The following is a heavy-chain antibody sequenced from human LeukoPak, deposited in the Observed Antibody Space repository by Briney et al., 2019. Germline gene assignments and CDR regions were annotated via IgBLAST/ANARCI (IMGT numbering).Heavy chain of an antibody. D-gene: IGHD2-15*01. Sequence: GGSLRLSCAASGFTFSSYSMNWVRQAPGKGLEWVSSISSSSSYIYYADSVKGRFTISRDNSKNTLYLQMNSLRAEDTAVYYCTKAGTVVVVVAKFFDYWGQGTLVTVSS. CDR3: TKAGTVVVVVAKFFDY. V-gene: IGHV3-21*04. CDR1: GFTFSSYS. CDR2: ISSSSSYI. J-gene: IGHJ4*02.